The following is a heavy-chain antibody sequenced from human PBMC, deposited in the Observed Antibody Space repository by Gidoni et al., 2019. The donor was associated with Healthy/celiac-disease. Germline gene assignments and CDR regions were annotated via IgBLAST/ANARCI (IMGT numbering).Heavy chain of an antibody. CDR2: IDYSGST. D-gene: IGHD3-22*01. J-gene: IGHJ4*02. V-gene: IGHV4-39*01. CDR3: ARHYYDSSGHPGSYFDY. CDR1: GGSISSSSYY. Sequence: QLQLQESGPGLVKPSETLSLTCTVSGGSISSSSYYWGWIRQPPGKGLEWIGSIDYSGSTYYNPSLKSRVTISVDTSKNQFSLKLSSVTAADTAVYYCARHYYDSSGHPGSYFDYWGQGTLVTVSS.